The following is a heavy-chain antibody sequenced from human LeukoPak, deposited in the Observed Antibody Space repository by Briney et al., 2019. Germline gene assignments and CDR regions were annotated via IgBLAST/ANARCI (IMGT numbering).Heavy chain of an antibody. CDR3: AKGGVKYCSGDSCDDYFDY. CDR1: GFTFSGYG. D-gene: IGHD2-15*01. Sequence: PGGSLRLSCAASGFTFSGYGMHWVRQAPGKGLEWVTVIWYDGSNKYNADSVKGRFTISRDNSKNTVYLQMNSLRAEDTAVYYCAKGGVKYCSGDSCDDYFDYWGQGTLVTVSS. V-gene: IGHV3-33*06. CDR2: IWYDGSNK. J-gene: IGHJ4*02.